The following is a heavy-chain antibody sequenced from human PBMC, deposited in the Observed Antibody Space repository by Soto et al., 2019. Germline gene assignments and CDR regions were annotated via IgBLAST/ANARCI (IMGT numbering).Heavy chain of an antibody. CDR1: GFTFSGYA. CDR2: ISGSGGST. V-gene: IGHV3-23*01. D-gene: IGHD2-2*01. Sequence: PGGSLRLSCAASGFTFSGYAVSWVRQAPGKGLEWVSAISGSGGSTYYADSVKGRFTISRDNSKNTLYLQMNSLRAEDTAVYYCAKGDSIVVVPAAIVGSYWGQGTLVTVSS. CDR3: AKGDSIVVVPAAIVGSY. J-gene: IGHJ4*02.